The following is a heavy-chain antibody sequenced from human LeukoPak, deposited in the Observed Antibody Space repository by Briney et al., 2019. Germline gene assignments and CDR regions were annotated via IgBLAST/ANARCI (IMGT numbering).Heavy chain of an antibody. CDR3: ARGGPRDGYDY. CDR2: ISSLSSYI. D-gene: IGHD5-18*01. V-gene: IGHV3-21*01. J-gene: IGHJ4*02. CDR1: GFTFSNYS. Sequence: TPGGSLRLSCAASGFTFSNYSMNWVRQAPGKGLEWVSSISSLSSYIYYADSLKGRFTISRDNAKNSLYLQMNSLRAEDTAVYYCARGGPRDGYDYWGQGTLVTVSS.